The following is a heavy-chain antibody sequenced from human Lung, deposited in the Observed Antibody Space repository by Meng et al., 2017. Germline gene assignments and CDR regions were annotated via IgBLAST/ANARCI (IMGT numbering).Heavy chain of an antibody. CDR1: GGSFSSHT. J-gene: IGHJ4*02. Sequence: QVQLVQSGAEVKKPGSSVKVACKTSGGSFSSHTFSWVRQAPVQGLAWMGGLIAVFDKTKAAPRFQDRVIFTADESTSTAYMELSSLTFDDTAVYFCARGRRNEPLFDYWGQGTLVTVSS. CDR3: ARGRRNEPLFDY. CDR2: LIAVFDKT. D-gene: IGHD1-14*01. V-gene: IGHV1-69*13.